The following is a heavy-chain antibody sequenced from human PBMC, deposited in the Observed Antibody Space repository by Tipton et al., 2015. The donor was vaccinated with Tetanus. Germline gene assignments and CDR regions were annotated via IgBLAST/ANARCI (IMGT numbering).Heavy chain of an antibody. CDR1: GFTFSSYS. CDR3: ARDPRLGYDSSGAARGDY. Sequence: SLRLSCAASGFTFSSYSMNWVRQAPGKGLEWVSSISSSSSYIYYADSVKGRFTISRDNAKNSLYLQMNSLRAEDTAVYYCARDPRLGYDSSGAARGDYWGQGTLATVSS. V-gene: IGHV3-21*01. J-gene: IGHJ4*02. D-gene: IGHD3-22*01. CDR2: ISSSSSYI.